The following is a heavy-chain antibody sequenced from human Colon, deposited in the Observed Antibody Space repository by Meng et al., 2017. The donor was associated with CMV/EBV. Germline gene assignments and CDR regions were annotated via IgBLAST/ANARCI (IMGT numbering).Heavy chain of an antibody. Sequence: QVQLVQSGAEVKKPGASVKVSCKTSGYTFSDYRIHWVRQAPGQGLEWMGWINSNSGATDYAQKFQGRFTMTRDTSITTVYMELSSLRSDDTAVYYCARDPSGSRVPFDYWGQGSLVTVSS. CDR3: ARDPSGSRVPFDY. D-gene: IGHD1-26*01. CDR1: GYTFSDYR. J-gene: IGHJ4*02. CDR2: INSNSGAT. V-gene: IGHV1-2*02.